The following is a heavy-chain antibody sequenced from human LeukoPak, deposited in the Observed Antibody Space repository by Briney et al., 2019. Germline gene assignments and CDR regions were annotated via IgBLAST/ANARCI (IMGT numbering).Heavy chain of an antibody. J-gene: IGHJ4*02. V-gene: IGHV4-59*08. D-gene: IGHD3/OR15-3a*01. Sequence: SETLSLTCTVSGGSISSYYWSWIRQPPGKGLEWIGYIYYSGSTNYNPSLKSRVTISVDKSKNQFSLKLSSVTAADTAVYYCARQTGSGLFILPGGQGTLVTVSS. CDR2: IYYSGST. CDR3: ARQTGSGLFILP. CDR1: GGSISSYY.